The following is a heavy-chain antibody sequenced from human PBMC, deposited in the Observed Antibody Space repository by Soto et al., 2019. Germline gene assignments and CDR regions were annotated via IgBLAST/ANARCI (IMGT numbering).Heavy chain of an antibody. J-gene: IGHJ5*02. CDR1: GGSISSYY. D-gene: IGHD6-19*01. V-gene: IGHV4-59*01. Sequence: KASETLSLTCTASGGSISSYYWSWIRQPPGKGPEWIGYIYYRGSTNYNPSLKSRVTISVDTSKNQFSLKLSSVTAADTAVYYCARGIRYSIGCWFDPWGQGTLDTVSS. CDR2: IYYRGST. CDR3: ARGIRYSIGCWFDP.